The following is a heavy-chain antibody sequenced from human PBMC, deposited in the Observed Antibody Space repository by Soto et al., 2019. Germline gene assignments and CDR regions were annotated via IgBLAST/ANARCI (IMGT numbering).Heavy chain of an antibody. V-gene: IGHV3-53*01. CDR1: GFTVSSNY. J-gene: IGHJ6*02. Sequence: GSLRLSCAASGFTVSSNYMSWVRQAPGKGLGWVSAIYSGGSTYYADSVKGRFTISRDNSKNTLYLQMNSLRAEDTAVYYCAREEGYCSSTSCYVSGMDVWGQGTTVTVSS. CDR3: AREEGYCSSTSCYVSGMDV. CDR2: IYSGGST. D-gene: IGHD2-2*01.